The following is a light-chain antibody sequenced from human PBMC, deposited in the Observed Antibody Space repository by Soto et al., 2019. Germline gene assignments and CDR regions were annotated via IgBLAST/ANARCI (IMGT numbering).Light chain of an antibody. J-gene: IGKJ5*01. V-gene: IGKV3D-15*01. CDR1: QTVCSN. CDR2: GAS. CDR3: QQYDNWPIT. Sequence: EIVLTQSPLTLSLSPGRRATLSCRASQTVCSNLAWYQQKPGQAPRLLIYGASTRASDTPARFSGSGSVTEFALTISSLQSEDFAVYYCQQYDNWPITFGQGTRLEIK.